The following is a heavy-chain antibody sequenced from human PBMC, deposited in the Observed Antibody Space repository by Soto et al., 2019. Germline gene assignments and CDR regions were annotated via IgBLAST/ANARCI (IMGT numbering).Heavy chain of an antibody. CDR3: VHLSPQLGVDY. Sequence: GESLKISCKGSGYSFTSYWIGWVRQMPGKGLEWMGIIYPGDSDTRYSPSFQGQVTISADKSIGTAYLQWSSLKASDTAMYYCVHLSPQLGVDYWGQGTLVTVSS. CDR2: IYPGDSDT. CDR1: GYSFTSYW. D-gene: IGHD1-1*01. J-gene: IGHJ4*02. V-gene: IGHV5-51*01.